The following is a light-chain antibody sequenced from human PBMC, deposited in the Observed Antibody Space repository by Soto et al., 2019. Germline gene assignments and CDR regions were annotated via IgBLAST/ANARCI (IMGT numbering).Light chain of an antibody. V-gene: IGKV1-13*02. CDR3: QQFNSFWHT. CDR1: QGISSA. J-gene: IGKJ4*01. Sequence: AIQLTQSPSYLSASVGDRVTITCRASQGISSALAWYQQKPGKAPKLLIYDASSLESGVPSRFSGSGSGTDFTLTISSLQPEDFATYYCQQFNSFWHTFGGGTKVEIK. CDR2: DAS.